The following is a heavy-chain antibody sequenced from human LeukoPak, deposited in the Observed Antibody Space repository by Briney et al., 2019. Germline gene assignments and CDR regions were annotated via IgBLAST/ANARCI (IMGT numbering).Heavy chain of an antibody. J-gene: IGHJ6*04. CDR3: ARGGYCSSTSCLDSGMDV. Sequence: PGGSLRLSCAASGFTFSSYDMHWVRQATGKGLEWVSAIGTAGDPYYPGSVKGRFTISRENAKNSLYLQMNSLRAGDTAVYYCARGGYCSSTSCLDSGMDVWGKGTTVTVPS. D-gene: IGHD2-2*01. V-gene: IGHV3-13*05. CDR2: IGTAGDP. CDR1: GFTFSSYD.